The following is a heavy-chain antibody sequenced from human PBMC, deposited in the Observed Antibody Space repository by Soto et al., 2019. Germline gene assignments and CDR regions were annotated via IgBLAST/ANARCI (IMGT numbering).Heavy chain of an antibody. D-gene: IGHD6-19*01. CDR2: ISHDGINK. CDR1: GFSFSSYA. J-gene: IGHJ5*02. Sequence: QVRLVESGGGVVQPGRSLRLSCTASGFSFSSYAMYWFRQPPGKGLEWVAVISHDGINKHYADSVKGRVTVSRDNSNHSLDLPLNSLRGEDTAMNYCARDMYSSDYFVKWFEPWGQGTLVTVSS. CDR3: ARDMYSSDYFVKWFEP. V-gene: IGHV3-30-3*01.